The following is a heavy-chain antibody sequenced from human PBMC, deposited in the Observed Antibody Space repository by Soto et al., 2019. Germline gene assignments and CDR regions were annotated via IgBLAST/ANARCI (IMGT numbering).Heavy chain of an antibody. CDR1: GFTFSSYG. J-gene: IGHJ6*02. D-gene: IGHD6-13*01. CDR2: ISYDGSNK. V-gene: IGHV3-30*18. CDR3: AKDAADNKSGYSSSWSLYYYGMDV. Sequence: GGSLRLSCAASGFTFSSYGMHWVRQAPGKGLEWVAVISYDGSNKYYADSVKGRFTISRDNSKNTLYLQMNSLRAEETAVYYCAKDAADNKSGYSSSWSLYYYGMDVWGQGTTVTVSS.